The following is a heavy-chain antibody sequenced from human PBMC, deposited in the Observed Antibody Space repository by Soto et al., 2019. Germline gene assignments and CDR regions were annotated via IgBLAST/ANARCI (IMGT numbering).Heavy chain of an antibody. CDR2: IYYSGST. D-gene: IGHD3-3*01. CDR1: GGSISSSSYY. CDR3: ARHRAGVVRGSRTYYMDV. Sequence: QLQLQESGPGLVKPSETLSLTCTVSGGSISSSSYYWGWIRQPPGKGLEWIGSIYYSGSTYYNPSLKSLVTISVDTSKNQFSLKLSSVTAADTAVYYCARHRAGVVRGSRTYYMDVWGKGTTVTVSS. J-gene: IGHJ6*03. V-gene: IGHV4-39*01.